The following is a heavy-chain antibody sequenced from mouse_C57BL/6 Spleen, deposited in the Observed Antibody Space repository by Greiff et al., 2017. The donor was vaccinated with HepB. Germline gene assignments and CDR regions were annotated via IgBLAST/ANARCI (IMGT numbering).Heavy chain of an antibody. CDR2: IYPGGGYT. CDR1: GYTFTNYW. V-gene: IGHV1-63*01. D-gene: IGHD2-1*01. Sequence: QVHVKQSGAELVRPGTSVKMSCKASGYTFTNYWIGWAKQRPGNGLEWIGVIYPGGGYTNYNEKFKGKATLTADKSSSTAYMQLSSLTSEDSAIYYCARSYYGNYDWYFDVWGTGTTVTVSS. CDR3: ARSYYGNYDWYFDV. J-gene: IGHJ1*03.